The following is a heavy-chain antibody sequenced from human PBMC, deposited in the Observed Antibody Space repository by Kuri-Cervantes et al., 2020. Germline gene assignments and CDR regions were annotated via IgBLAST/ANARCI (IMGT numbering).Heavy chain of an antibody. CDR2: ISSSSSTI. V-gene: IGHV3-48*02. Sequence: GESRKSPCAASGYTFSSYSMNWVRQAPGKGLEWVSCISSSSSTIYYADSVKGRFTISRDNAKNSLYLQMNSLRDEDTAVYYCVREGGGLYCSGGSCYSGKMDVWGQGTTVTVSS. J-gene: IGHJ6*02. CDR3: VREGGGLYCSGGSCYSGKMDV. CDR1: GYTFSSYS. D-gene: IGHD2-15*01.